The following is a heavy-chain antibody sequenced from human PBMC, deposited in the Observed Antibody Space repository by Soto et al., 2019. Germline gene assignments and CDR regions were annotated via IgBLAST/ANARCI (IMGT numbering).Heavy chain of an antibody. V-gene: IGHV2-5*02. CDR2: IYWDDDK. Sequence: QITLKESGPTLVKPTQTLTLTCTFSGFSLSTSGAAVAWIRQPPGKALEWLALIYWDDDKRYNPSLMSRLTSTKDTAKDQVVLTMTDMDPIDTATYYCARDHVGRGLYGSGPVTYFDPWGQGTLVTVSS. D-gene: IGHD3-10*01. CDR3: ARDHVGRGLYGSGPVTYFDP. J-gene: IGHJ5*02. CDR1: GFSLSTSGAA.